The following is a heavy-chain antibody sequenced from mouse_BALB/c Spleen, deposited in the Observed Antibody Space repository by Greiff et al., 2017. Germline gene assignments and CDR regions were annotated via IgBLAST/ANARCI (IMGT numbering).Heavy chain of an antibody. CDR1: GYTFTSYW. CDR3: ARPSGSSLAWFAY. CDR2: INPSNGRT. Sequence: QVQLQQSGAELVKPGASVKLSCKASGYTFTSYWMHWVKQRPGQGLEWIGEINPSNGRTNYNEKFKSKATLTVDKSSSTAYMQLSSLTSEDSAVYYCARPSGSSLAWFAYWGQGTLVTVSA. J-gene: IGHJ3*01. V-gene: IGHV1S81*02. D-gene: IGHD1-1*01.